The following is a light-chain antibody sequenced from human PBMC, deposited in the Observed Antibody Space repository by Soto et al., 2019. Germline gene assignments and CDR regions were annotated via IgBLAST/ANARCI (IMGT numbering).Light chain of an antibody. CDR3: QQYNNWDRGT. V-gene: IGKV3-15*01. CDR1: QSVDSD. Sequence: EVVVTQSPATLSVSPGERVTLSCRASQSVDSDVAWFQHKPGQAPRLLIYGASTRAGGIPGRFSGSGYETDFTFTISRLEPEDFATYFCQQYNNWDRGTFGQGTQLESK. CDR2: GAS. J-gene: IGKJ2*01.